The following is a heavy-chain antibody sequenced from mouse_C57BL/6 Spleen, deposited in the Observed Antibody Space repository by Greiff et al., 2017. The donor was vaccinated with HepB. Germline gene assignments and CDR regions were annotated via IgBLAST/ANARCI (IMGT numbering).Heavy chain of an antibody. D-gene: IGHD2-10*01. CDR1: GYTFTSYW. J-gene: IGHJ4*01. V-gene: IGHV1-7*01. CDR3: ARGLPLSAIDY. Sequence: QVQLQQSGAELAKPGASVKLSCKASGYTFTSYWMHWVKQRPGQGLEWIGYINPSSGYTKYNQKFKYKATLTSDKSSSTANMQLSSLTYEDSAVYYCARGLPLSAIDYWGKGTSVTVSS. CDR2: INPSSGYT.